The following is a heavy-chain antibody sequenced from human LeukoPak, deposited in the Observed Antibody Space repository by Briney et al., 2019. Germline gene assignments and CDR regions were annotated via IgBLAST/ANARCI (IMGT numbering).Heavy chain of an antibody. Sequence: GRSLRLSCAASGFTFSDYYMSWVRQAPGKGLEWVSSISGFGTYYADSVKGRFTISRDNAENTLYLQMSSLRAEDTAVYYCAKGTKWDYWGQGTLVTVSS. CDR1: GFTFSDYY. D-gene: IGHD1-26*01. CDR2: ISGFGT. V-gene: IGHV3-23*01. J-gene: IGHJ4*02. CDR3: AKGTKWDY.